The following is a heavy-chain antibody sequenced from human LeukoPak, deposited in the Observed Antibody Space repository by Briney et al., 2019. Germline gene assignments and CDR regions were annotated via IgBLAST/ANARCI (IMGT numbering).Heavy chain of an antibody. Sequence: GESLKISCRTSGYSFTMNRDAWVREMPGKGLEWMGITLPGDFNTRYSPSFQGQVSISADKSVNTAYLQWSSLKASDTGTYYCARRTARGYDIWGQGTMITVSS. CDR3: ARRTARGYDI. CDR1: GYSFTMNR. CDR2: TLPGDFNT. D-gene: IGHD3-3*01. V-gene: IGHV5-51*01. J-gene: IGHJ3*02.